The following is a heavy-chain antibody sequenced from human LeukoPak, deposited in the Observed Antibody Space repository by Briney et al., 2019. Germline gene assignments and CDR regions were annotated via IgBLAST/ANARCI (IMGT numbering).Heavy chain of an antibody. CDR2: TYYRSKWYN. CDR1: GDSVSSNSAA. J-gene: IGHJ3*02. CDR3: ATERRGTSAFDI. Sequence: SQTLSLTCAISGDSVSSNSAAWNWIRQSPSRGLEWLGRTYYRSKWYNEYAVSVKSRVIINPDTSKNQFSLQLNSVTPEDTAVYYCATERRGTSAFDIWGQGTMVTVPS. V-gene: IGHV6-1*01.